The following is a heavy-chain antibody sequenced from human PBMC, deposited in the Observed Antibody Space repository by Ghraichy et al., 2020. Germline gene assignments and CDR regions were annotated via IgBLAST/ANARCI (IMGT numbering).Heavy chain of an antibody. CDR3: ARSPPRTSAYQYAMDV. CDR2: IDSSSRYI. J-gene: IGHJ6*02. V-gene: IGHV3-21*01. Sequence: GGSLRLSCAASAFTFSSYSMNWVRQAPGKGLEWVSSIDSSSRYIFYADSVEGRFTISRDNAKNSLYLQMNNLRAEDTAVYYCARSPPRTSAYQYAMDVWGQGTTVTVSS. CDR1: AFTFSSYS.